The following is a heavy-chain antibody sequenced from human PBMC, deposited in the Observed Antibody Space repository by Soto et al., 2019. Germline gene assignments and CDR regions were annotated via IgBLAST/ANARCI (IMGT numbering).Heavy chain of an antibody. CDR1: GGSFSGYY. J-gene: IGHJ6*03. Sequence: PSETLSLTCAVYGGSFSGYYWSWIRQPPGKGLEWIGEINHSGSTNYNPSLKSRVTISVDTSKNQFSLKLSSVTAADTAVYYCARGRSGLIKYXXXXXXDVWGKGTTVTVSS. CDR3: ARGRSGLIKYXXXXXXDV. CDR2: INHSGST. D-gene: IGHD3-10*01. V-gene: IGHV4-34*01.